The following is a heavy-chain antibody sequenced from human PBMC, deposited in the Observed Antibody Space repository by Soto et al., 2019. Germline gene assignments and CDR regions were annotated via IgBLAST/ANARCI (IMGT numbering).Heavy chain of an antibody. CDR1: GDSVSSNSAG. CDR2: TYYRSKWYY. CDR3: ARGEQYSGRIFDY. V-gene: IGHV6-1*01. J-gene: IGHJ4*01. D-gene: IGHD1-26*01. Sequence: LSLTCAITGDSVSSNSAGWSWVRQSPSRGLEWLGRTYYRSKWYYEYAVSVRGRVTINPDTSKNQYSLQLNSVTPEDTAVYFCARGEQYSGRIFDYWGQGTLVTVSS.